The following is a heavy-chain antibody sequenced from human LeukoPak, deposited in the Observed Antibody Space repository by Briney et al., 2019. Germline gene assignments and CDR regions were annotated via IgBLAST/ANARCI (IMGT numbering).Heavy chain of an antibody. CDR3: ARDQYYYGSGSPWDY. D-gene: IGHD3-10*01. J-gene: IGHJ4*02. Sequence: PGGSLRLSCAASGFTFSSYWMHWVRQAPGKGLVWVSRINSDGSSTSYADSVKGRFTISRDNAKNSLYLQMNSLRAEDTAVYYCARDQYYYGSGSPWDYWGQGTLVTVSS. CDR2: INSDGSST. CDR1: GFTFSSYW. V-gene: IGHV3-74*01.